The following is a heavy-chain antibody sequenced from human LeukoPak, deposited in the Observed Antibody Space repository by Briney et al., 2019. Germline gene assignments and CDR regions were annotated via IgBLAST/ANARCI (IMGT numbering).Heavy chain of an antibody. Sequence: PSETLSLTCTVSGGSISSNSHYWAWIRQPPGKGLEWIGSIHYSGSTFHSPSLKSRVTISVDTSKNQFSLILTSVTASDTAVYYCAREEASVGDYWGQGIPVTVSS. CDR2: IHYSGST. V-gene: IGHV4-39*01. CDR1: GGSISSNSHY. D-gene: IGHD2-21*01. J-gene: IGHJ4*02. CDR3: AREEASVGDY.